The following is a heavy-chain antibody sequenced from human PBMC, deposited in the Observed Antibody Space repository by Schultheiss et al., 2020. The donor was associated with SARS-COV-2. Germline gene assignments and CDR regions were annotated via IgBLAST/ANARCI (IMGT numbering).Heavy chain of an antibody. CDR3: AKGDATYYYMDV. D-gene: IGHD5-12*01. Sequence: GGSLRLSCAASGFTFSSYSMNWVRQAPGKGLEWVSAISGSGGSTYYADSVKGRFTISRDNSKNTLYLQMNSLRAEDTAVYYCAKGDATYYYMDVWGKGTTVTVSS. V-gene: IGHV3-23*01. CDR1: GFTFSSYS. CDR2: ISGSGGST. J-gene: IGHJ6*03.